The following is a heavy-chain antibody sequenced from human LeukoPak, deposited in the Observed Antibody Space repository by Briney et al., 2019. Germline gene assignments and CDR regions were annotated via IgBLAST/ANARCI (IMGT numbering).Heavy chain of an antibody. D-gene: IGHD1-7*01. Sequence: PSEPLSLTCAVCGGYFSGYYWSGIRQPPGKGLEWIGEINHSGSTNYNPSLKSRVTTSVDTSKNQLSLKLSSVTAANTAVYYCARTPEELYPHGDYWGQGTLVTVSS. CDR1: GGYFSGYY. CDR2: INHSGST. V-gene: IGHV4-34*01. J-gene: IGHJ4*02. CDR3: ARTPEELYPHGDY.